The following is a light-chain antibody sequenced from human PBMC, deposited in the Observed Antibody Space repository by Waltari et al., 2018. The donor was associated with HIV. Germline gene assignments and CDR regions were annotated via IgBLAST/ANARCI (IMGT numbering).Light chain of an antibody. V-gene: IGLV2-14*01. CDR3: SSYTSSSTLV. CDR1: SSDVGGYNY. CDR2: DVS. Sequence: QSALTQPASVSGSPAQSIPISSPGTSSDVGGYNYVPWYQQYPGKAPKLMIFDVSNRPSGVSNRFSGSKSGNTASLTISGLHTEDEADYYCSSYTSSSTLVFGTGTKVTVL. J-gene: IGLJ1*01.